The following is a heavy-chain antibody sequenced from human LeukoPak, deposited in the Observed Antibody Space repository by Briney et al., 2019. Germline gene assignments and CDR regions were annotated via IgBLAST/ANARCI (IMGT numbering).Heavy chain of an antibody. D-gene: IGHD2-15*01. Sequence: PSETLSLTCTVSGDSINTYYWNWVRQPPGKGLEWIGNVYYSGSTNYNPSLKSRVTMSVDTSKNQFSLKLSSVTAADTAVYYCARAKVVAATPVFDYWGQGTLVTVSS. V-gene: IGHV4-59*12. J-gene: IGHJ4*02. CDR1: GDSINTYY. CDR2: VYYSGST. CDR3: ARAKVVAATPVFDY.